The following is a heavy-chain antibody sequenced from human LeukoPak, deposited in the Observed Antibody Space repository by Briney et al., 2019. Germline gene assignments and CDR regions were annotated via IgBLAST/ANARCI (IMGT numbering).Heavy chain of an antibody. CDR2: FSYSGGT. D-gene: IGHD3-16*01. CDR3: AREGPLGKYYDY. Sequence: SETLSLTCTVSGGSINNLFWTWIRQPPAKGLEWIGYFSYSGGTTYNPSLTSRVTISIDTSKNQFSLNLNSVTAADTAVYYCAREGPLGKYYDYWGPGTLVTVSS. CDR1: GGSINNLF. V-gene: IGHV4-59*01. J-gene: IGHJ4*02.